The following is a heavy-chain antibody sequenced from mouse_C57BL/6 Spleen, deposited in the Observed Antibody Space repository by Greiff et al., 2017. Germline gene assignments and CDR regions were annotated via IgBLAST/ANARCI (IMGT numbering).Heavy chain of an antibody. J-gene: IGHJ1*03. CDR3: TRRAVSHWYFDV. V-gene: IGHV1-15*01. CDR2: IDPETGGT. Sequence: QVQLQQSGAELVRPGASVTLSCKASGYTFTDYEMHWVKQTPVHGLEWIGAIDPETGGTAYNQKFKGKAILTADKSSSTAYMELRSLTSEDSAVYSCTRRAVSHWYFDVWGTGTTVTVSS. D-gene: IGHD1-1*01. CDR1: GYTFTDYE.